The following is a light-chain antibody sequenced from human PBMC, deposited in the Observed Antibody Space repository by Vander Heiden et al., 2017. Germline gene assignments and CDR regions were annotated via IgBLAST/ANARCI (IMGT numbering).Light chain of an antibody. J-gene: IGLJ3*02. CDR3: QSYDSSLSGWV. CDR2: GNS. Sequence: QSVLPQPLSVSGAPGQGGTISCTGSSSNIGAGYDVHWYQQLPGTAPKLLIYGNSNRPSGVPDRFSGCKSGTSASLASTGLQAEDEADYYCQSYDSSLSGWVFGGGTKLTVL. CDR1: SSNIGAGYD. V-gene: IGLV1-40*01.